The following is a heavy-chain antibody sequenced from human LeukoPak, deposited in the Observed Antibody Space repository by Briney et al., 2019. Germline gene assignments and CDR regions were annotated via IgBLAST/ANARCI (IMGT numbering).Heavy chain of an antibody. J-gene: IGHJ4*02. CDR1: GFTFSSYG. CDR2: IWYDGSNK. Sequence: GGSLRLSCAASGFTFSSYGMHWVRQAPGKGVEWVAVIWYDGSNKYYTDSVKGRFTISRDNSKNTLYLQMNSLRAEDTAVYYCARDRGDYYDSSGHFDYWGQGTLVTVSS. CDR3: ARDRGDYYDSSGHFDY. D-gene: IGHD3-22*01. V-gene: IGHV3-33*01.